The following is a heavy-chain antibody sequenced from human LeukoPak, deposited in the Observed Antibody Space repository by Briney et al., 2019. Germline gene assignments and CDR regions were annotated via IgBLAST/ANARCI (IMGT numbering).Heavy chain of an antibody. V-gene: IGHV3-48*04. Sequence: GGSLRLSCAASGFTFSSYSMNWVRQAPGKGLEWVSYISSSSSTIYYADSVKGRFTISRDNGKNSLYLQMNSLRAEDTAVYFCARDGSNPYFDYWGQGSLVTVSS. CDR2: ISSSSSTI. J-gene: IGHJ4*02. CDR3: ARDGSNPYFDY. CDR1: GFTFSSYS. D-gene: IGHD6-13*01.